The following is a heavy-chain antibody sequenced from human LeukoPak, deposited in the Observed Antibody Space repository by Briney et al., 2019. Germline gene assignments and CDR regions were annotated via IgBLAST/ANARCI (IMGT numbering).Heavy chain of an antibody. V-gene: IGHV3-74*01. CDR3: AKAQSAYWGDAFDI. CDR1: GFTFSSYW. D-gene: IGHD2-8*02. Sequence: GGSLRLSCAASGFTFSSYWVHWVRQVPGKGLVWVSHINIDGSSTAYADSVKGRFTISRDNAKNTLYLQMNSLRAEDTAVYYCAKAQSAYWGDAFDIWGQGTMVTVSS. CDR2: INIDGSST. J-gene: IGHJ3*02.